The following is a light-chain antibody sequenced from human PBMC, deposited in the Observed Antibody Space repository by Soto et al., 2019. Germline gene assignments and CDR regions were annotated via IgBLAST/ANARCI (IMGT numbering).Light chain of an antibody. CDR3: QQYGSSSWT. J-gene: IGKJ1*01. CDR1: QSVSRSS. Sequence: EIILTHSPGTLSLSPGEKATLSCRASQSVSRSSLAWYQQKPGQAPRLLIYGASSRATGIPDRFSGSGSGTDFTLTISRLEPEDFAVYYCQQYGSSSWTFGQGTKV. CDR2: GAS. V-gene: IGKV3-20*01.